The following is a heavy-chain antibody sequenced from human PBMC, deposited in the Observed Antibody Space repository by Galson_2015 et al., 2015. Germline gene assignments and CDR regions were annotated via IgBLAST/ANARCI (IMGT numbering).Heavy chain of an antibody. CDR2: INPSGGTT. J-gene: IGHJ4*02. D-gene: IGHD4-23*01. Sequence: SVKVSCKASGYTFTTYYMHWVRQAPGQGLEWMGIINPSGGTTSYAQKFQGRVTLTTDTSTTTVSMDLSSLRSDDTAVYYCARGGGGLGYGGNRAYFEYGGQGTQVT. V-gene: IGHV1-46*01. CDR3: ARGGGGLGYGGNRAYFEY. CDR1: GYTFTTYY.